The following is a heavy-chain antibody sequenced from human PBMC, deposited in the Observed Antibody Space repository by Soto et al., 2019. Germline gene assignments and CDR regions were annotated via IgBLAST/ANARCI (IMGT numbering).Heavy chain of an antibody. CDR2: INPNSGKT. CDR3: ARRGYSSSWGYWYFDL. Sequence: QVQLVQSGAEVKKPGASVKVSCKASGYTFTSYDINWVRQATGQGLEWMGWINPNSGKTGYAQKFQGRVTMTRNTSISTAYMELSSLRSEDTAVYYCARRGYSSSWGYWYFDLWGRGTLVIVSS. V-gene: IGHV1-8*01. D-gene: IGHD6-13*01. CDR1: GYTFTSYD. J-gene: IGHJ2*01.